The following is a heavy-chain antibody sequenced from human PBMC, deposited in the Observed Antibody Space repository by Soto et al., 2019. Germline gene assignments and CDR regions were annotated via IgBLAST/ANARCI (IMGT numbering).Heavy chain of an antibody. J-gene: IGHJ4*02. D-gene: IGHD6-19*01. Sequence: EVQLVESGGGLIQPGGSLRLSCAASGFTVSSNYMSWVRQAPGKGLEWVSVIYSGGSTYYADSMKGRFTISRDNSKNTLYLQMNSLRADDTAVYYCARSPIAVSESYYFDYWGQGTLVTVSS. CDR3: ARSPIAVSESYYFDY. CDR1: GFTVSSNY. V-gene: IGHV3-53*01. CDR2: IYSGGST.